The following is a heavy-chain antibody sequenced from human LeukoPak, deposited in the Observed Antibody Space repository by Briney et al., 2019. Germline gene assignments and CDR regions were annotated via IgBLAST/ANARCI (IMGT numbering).Heavy chain of an antibody. Sequence: GASVKVSCKASGYTFTSYGISWVRQAPGQGLEWMGWISAYNGNTNYAQKLQGRVTMTTDTSTSTAYMELRSLRSDDTAVYYCARLPLFWSGYPYYFDYWGQGTLVTVSS. CDR3: ARLPLFWSGYPYYFDY. CDR2: ISAYNGNT. CDR1: GYTFTSYG. V-gene: IGHV1-18*01. D-gene: IGHD3-3*01. J-gene: IGHJ4*02.